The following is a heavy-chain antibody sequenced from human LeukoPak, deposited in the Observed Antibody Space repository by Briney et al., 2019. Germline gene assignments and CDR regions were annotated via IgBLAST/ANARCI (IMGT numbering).Heavy chain of an antibody. CDR1: GASLSETS. D-gene: IGHD6-13*01. CDR2: FDPEDGES. J-gene: IGHJ4*02. CDR3: ARAPMGAAALY. V-gene: IGHV1-24*01. Sequence: ASVKVSCKVSGASLSETSIHWVRQAPGQWLEWMGGFDPEDGESIFAQRFQGRFSMTEDTSTDTAYMELRSLRPDDTAFYYCARAPMGAAALYWGQGTLVTVSS.